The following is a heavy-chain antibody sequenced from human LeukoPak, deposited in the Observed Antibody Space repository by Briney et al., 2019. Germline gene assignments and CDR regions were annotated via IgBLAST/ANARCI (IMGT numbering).Heavy chain of an antibody. J-gene: IGHJ2*01. CDR2: ITGSSTWT. CDR3: ARELVSLGTGYFDL. Sequence: GGSLRLSCEASGFTFGTYGMTWVRGAPGKGLEWVSGITGSSTWTYYADSVRGRFTISRDNSKNTLHLQMNNLTADDTAIYYCARELVSLGTGYFDLWGRGTLVTVSS. V-gene: IGHV3-23*01. CDR1: GFTFGTYG. D-gene: IGHD7-27*01.